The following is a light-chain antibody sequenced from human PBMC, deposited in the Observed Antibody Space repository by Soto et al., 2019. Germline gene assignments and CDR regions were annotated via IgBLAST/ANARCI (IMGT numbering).Light chain of an antibody. J-gene: IGKJ2*01. Sequence: DIQMTQSPSTLSASVGDRVTITCRASQSISSWLAWYQQKPGKAPKLLIYKASSLECGVPSRFSDSGSGTEFTLTISSLQTDDFATYYCQQYNSYSPYTFGQGTKLEIK. CDR3: QQYNSYSPYT. CDR2: KAS. V-gene: IGKV1-5*03. CDR1: QSISSW.